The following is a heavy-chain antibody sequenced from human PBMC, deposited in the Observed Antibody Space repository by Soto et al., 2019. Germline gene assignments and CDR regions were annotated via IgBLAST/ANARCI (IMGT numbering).Heavy chain of an antibody. CDR1: GDSISSDTYY. D-gene: IGHD2-2*01. CDR3: ARLHCSSTSCHSYYYYYMDV. Sequence: QLQLQESGPGLVKPSETLSLTCTVSGDSISSDTYYWGWIRQPPGKDLEWIASIYYSGSTYYNPSLKSRVTISADTSKNQFSLKLTSVTAADTAVYYCARLHCSSTSCHSYYYYYMDVWGKGTTVTVSS. J-gene: IGHJ6*03. CDR2: IYYSGST. V-gene: IGHV4-39*01.